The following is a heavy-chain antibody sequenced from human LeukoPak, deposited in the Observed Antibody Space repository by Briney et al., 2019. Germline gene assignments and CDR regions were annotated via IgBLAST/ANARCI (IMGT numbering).Heavy chain of an antibody. Sequence: GGSLRLSCAASGFTFSDYWMQWVRQAPGKGLEWVANINYHGSDKYLVDSVKGRFTISRDNAKNSLFLQMTSLRDEDTAVYYCTRGDPDYWGQGTLVTVSS. D-gene: IGHD2-21*02. V-gene: IGHV3-7*01. CDR3: TRGDPDY. CDR2: INYHGSDK. CDR1: GFTFSDYW. J-gene: IGHJ4*02.